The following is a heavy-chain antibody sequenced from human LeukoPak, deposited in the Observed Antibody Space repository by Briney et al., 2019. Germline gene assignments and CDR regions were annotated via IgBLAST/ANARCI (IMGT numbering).Heavy chain of an antibody. CDR2: ISSSSSYI. D-gene: IGHD3-16*01. CDR3: ARSPGAVDFDY. V-gene: IGHV3-21*01. CDR1: GFTFSSYS. Sequence: GGSLRLSCAASGFTFSSYSMNWVRQAPGKGLEWVSSISSSSSYIYYADSVKGRFTISRDKAKNSLYLQMNSLRAEDTAVYYCARSPGAVDFDYWGQGTLVTVSS. J-gene: IGHJ4*02.